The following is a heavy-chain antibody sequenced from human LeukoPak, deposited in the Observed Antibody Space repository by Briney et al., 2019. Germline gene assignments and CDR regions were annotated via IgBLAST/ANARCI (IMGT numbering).Heavy chain of an antibody. Sequence: GGSLRLSCAASGFTFSSYWMSWVRQAPGKGLEWVANIKQDGSEKYYVDSVKGRSTISRDNAKNSLYLQMNSLRAEDTAVYYCARAHRLEYSSSWYPTRRSPDYGMDVWGQGTTVTVSS. J-gene: IGHJ6*02. CDR1: GFTFSSYW. D-gene: IGHD6-13*01. CDR3: ARAHRLEYSSSWYPTRRSPDYGMDV. CDR2: IKQDGSEK. V-gene: IGHV3-7*01.